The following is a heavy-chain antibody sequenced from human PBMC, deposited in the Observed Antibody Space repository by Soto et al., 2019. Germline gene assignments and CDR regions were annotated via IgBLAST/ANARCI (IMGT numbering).Heavy chain of an antibody. J-gene: IGHJ4*02. V-gene: IGHV4-34*01. CDR2: INHSGST. D-gene: IGHD5-18*01. CDR3: ARGLDSYGYFDY. Sequence: SETLSLTCAVYGGSFSGYYWSWIRQPPGKGLEWIGEINHSGSTNYNPSLKSRVTISVDTSKNQFSLKLSSVTAADTAVYYCARGLDSYGYFDYWGQGTLVTVSS. CDR1: GGSFSGYY.